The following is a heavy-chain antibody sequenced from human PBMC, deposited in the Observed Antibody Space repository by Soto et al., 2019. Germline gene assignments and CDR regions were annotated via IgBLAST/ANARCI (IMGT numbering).Heavy chain of an antibody. D-gene: IGHD2-2*01. V-gene: IGHV3-7*01. CDR3: ARVVPAAIFDY. J-gene: IGHJ4*02. Sequence: GGSLRLSCAASGFMFSSYWMSWVRQAPGKGLEWVANIKQDGSEKYYVDSVKGRFTISRDNAKNSLYLQMNSLRAEDTAVYYCARVVPAAIFDYWGQGTLVTVSS. CDR1: GFMFSSYW. CDR2: IKQDGSEK.